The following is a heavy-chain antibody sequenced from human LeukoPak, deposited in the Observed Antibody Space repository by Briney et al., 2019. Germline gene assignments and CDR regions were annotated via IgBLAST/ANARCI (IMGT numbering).Heavy chain of an antibody. V-gene: IGHV3-74*01. Sequence: PGGSLRLSCAASGFTFSNHWMHWVRQAPGKGLMWVSRINRDGSRTDYADSVKGRFTISRDDAKNTLYLQVNSLRAEDTAVYYCAKQLGYCSDGSCYFPYWGQGTLVTVSS. D-gene: IGHD2-15*01. CDR3: AKQLGYCSDGSCYFPY. J-gene: IGHJ4*02. CDR1: GFTFSNHW. CDR2: INRDGSRT.